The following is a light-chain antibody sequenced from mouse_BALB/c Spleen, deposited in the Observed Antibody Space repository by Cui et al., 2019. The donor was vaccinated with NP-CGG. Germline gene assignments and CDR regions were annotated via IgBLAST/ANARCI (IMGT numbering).Light chain of an antibody. CDR2: GTN. CDR1: TGAVTTSNY. V-gene: IGLV1*01. J-gene: IGLJ1*01. Sequence: QAVVPQESALTTSPGETVTITCRSSTGAVTTSNYANWVQEKPDHLFTGLIGGTNNRAPGVPARFSGSLIGDKAALTITGAQTEDEAIYFCALWYSNHWVFGGGTKLTVL. CDR3: ALWYSNHWV.